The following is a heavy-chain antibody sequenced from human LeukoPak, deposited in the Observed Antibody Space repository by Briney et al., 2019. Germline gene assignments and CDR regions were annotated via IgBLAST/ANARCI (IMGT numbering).Heavy chain of an antibody. CDR2: IYYSGST. CDR3: ARHEAFSSGSYLTLTSFDY. V-gene: IGHV4-39*01. J-gene: IGHJ4*02. Sequence: SETLSLTCTVSGGSISSSSYYWGWIRQPPGKGLEWIGSIYYSGSTYYNPSLKSRVTISVDTSKNQFSLKLSSVTAADTAVYYCARHEAFSSGSYLTLTSFDYWGQGTLVTVST. CDR1: GGSISSSSYY. D-gene: IGHD1-26*01.